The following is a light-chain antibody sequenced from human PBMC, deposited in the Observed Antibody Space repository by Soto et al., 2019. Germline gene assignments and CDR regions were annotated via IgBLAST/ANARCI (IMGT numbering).Light chain of an antibody. CDR3: QKSDHLPL. V-gene: IGKV1-33*01. Sequence: IQMTQSPPSLSASVGDRVTITCQASHDIGNSLNWYQDKPGQAPKLVIYDAYNLETGVPPTFSGGGYGTHFTFTISSLRPEDIGTYYCQKSDHLPLFGPGTKVDNK. J-gene: IGKJ3*01. CDR1: HDIGNS. CDR2: DAY.